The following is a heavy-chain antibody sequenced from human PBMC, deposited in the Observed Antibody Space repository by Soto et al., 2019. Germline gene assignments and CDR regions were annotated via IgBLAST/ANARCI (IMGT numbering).Heavy chain of an antibody. CDR2: IWFDGSKK. D-gene: IGHD2-2*01. V-gene: IGHV3-33*01. Sequence: GGSLRLSCAASGFTCRRDGIHWVRQAPGKGLEWVALIWFDGSKKYYVDSVKGRFAVSRDNSKNTLYLQMNSLRVEDTAVYYCARDRLVPYGYGMDVWGQGTTVTVSS. CDR3: ARDRLVPYGYGMDV. CDR1: GFTCRRDG. J-gene: IGHJ6*02.